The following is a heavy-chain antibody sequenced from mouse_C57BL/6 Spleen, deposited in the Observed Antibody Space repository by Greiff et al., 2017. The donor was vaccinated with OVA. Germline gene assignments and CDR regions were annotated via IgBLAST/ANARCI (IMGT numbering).Heavy chain of an antibody. CDR1: GYTFTSYW. D-gene: IGHD3-2*02. J-gene: IGHJ2*01. Sequence: QVQLQQPGAELVRPGSSVKLSCKASGYTFTSYWMDWVKQRPGQGLEWIGNIYPSDSETHYNQKFKDKATLTVDKSSSTAYMQLSSLTSEDSAVYYCARESSGYPDYWGQGTTLTVSS. CDR3: ARESSGYPDY. CDR2: IYPSDSET. V-gene: IGHV1-61*01.